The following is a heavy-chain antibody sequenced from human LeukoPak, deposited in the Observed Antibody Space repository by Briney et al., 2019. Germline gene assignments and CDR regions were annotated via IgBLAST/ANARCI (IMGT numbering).Heavy chain of an antibody. Sequence: PSETLSLTCAVSGGSISSSNWWSWVRQPPGKGLEWIGEIYHSGSTNYNPSLKSRVTISVDTSKNQFSLKLSSVTAADTAVYYCAREGFGELLVGWFDPWGQGTLVTVSS. D-gene: IGHD3-10*01. CDR3: AREGFGELLVGWFDP. CDR1: GGSISSSNW. J-gene: IGHJ5*02. V-gene: IGHV4-4*02. CDR2: IYHSGST.